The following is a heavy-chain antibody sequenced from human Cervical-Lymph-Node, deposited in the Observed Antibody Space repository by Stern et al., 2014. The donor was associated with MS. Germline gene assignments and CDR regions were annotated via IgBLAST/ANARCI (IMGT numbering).Heavy chain of an antibody. V-gene: IGHV3-11*01. D-gene: IGHD3-3*01. Sequence: MQLVGSGGGLVKPGGSLRLSCAASGFTFSDYYMSWIRQAPGKGLEWVSDISSSGSTIYYADSVKGRFTISRDNAKNSLYLQINSLRAEDTAVYYCARVLASITIFMDVWGQGTTVTVSS. CDR3: ARVLASITIFMDV. CDR2: ISSSGSTI. CDR1: GFTFSDYY. J-gene: IGHJ6*02.